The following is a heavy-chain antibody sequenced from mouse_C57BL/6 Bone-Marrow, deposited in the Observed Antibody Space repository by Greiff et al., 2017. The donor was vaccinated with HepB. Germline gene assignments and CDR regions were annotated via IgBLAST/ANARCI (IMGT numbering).Heavy chain of an antibody. CDR1: GFTFSSYA. D-gene: IGHD2-3*01. V-gene: IGHV5-4*01. Sequence: EVQLVESGGGLVKPGGSLKLSCAASGFTFSSYAMSWVRQTPEKRLEWVATISDGGSYTYYPDNVKGRFTISRDNAKNNLYLQMSHLKSEDTAMYYCARVRWLLRTAWFAYWGQGTLVTVSA. J-gene: IGHJ3*01. CDR3: ARVRWLLRTAWFAY. CDR2: ISDGGSYT.